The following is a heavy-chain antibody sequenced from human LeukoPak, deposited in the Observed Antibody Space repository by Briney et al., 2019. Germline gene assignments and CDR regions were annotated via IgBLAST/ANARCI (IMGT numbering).Heavy chain of an antibody. D-gene: IGHD2-8*02. Sequence: GGSLRLSCVASGXTLSIYDMHWVRQSPGKGLEWVSAIGLTGDSYYPDSVEGRFTISRDNSKNSLSLQMNSLRAGDTAVYYCARAPTTLPGAADLWGQGTLVTVSS. CDR3: ARAPTTLPGAADL. CDR2: IGLTGDS. J-gene: IGHJ5*02. V-gene: IGHV3-13*01. CDR1: GXTLSIYD.